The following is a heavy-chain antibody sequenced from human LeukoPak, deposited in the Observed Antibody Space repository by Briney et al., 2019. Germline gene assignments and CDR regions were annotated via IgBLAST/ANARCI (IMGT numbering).Heavy chain of an antibody. V-gene: IGHV4-39*07. J-gene: IGHJ4*02. Sequence: PSETLSLTCTVSGGSISSSSYYWGWIRQPPGKGLEWIGSIYYSGSTYYNPSLKSRVTISVDTSKNQFSLKLSSVTAADTAVYYCAGDYYGSGGRVNWGQGTLVTVSS. CDR2: IYYSGST. D-gene: IGHD3-10*01. CDR1: GGSISSSSYY. CDR3: AGDYYGSGGRVN.